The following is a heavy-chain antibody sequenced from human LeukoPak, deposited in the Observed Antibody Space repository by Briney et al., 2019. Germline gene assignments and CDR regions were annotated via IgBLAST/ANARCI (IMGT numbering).Heavy chain of an antibody. D-gene: IGHD3-9*01. CDR1: GGSISSGDYY. CDR2: IYYSGST. J-gene: IGHJ4*02. CDR3: ASGLRYFDWLYSGHGAVDY. Sequence: SQTLSLTCTVSGGSISSGDYYWSWIRQPPGKGLEGIGYIYYSGSTYYNPSLKSRVTISVDTSKNQFSLKLSSVTAADTAVYYYASGLRYFDWLYSGHGAVDYWGQGTLVTVSS. V-gene: IGHV4-30-4*01.